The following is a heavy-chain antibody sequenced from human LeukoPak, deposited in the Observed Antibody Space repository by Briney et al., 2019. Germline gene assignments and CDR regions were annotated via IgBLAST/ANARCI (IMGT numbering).Heavy chain of an antibody. Sequence: GGSLRLSCAASGFTFSSYSMNWVRQAPAKGLEWVSSICSSSSYIYYADSVKGRFTISRDNAKNSLYLQMNSLRAEDTAVYYCARVRAAALDYWGQGTLVTVSS. CDR1: GFTFSSYS. V-gene: IGHV3-21*01. CDR2: ICSSSSYI. D-gene: IGHD6-13*01. CDR3: ARVRAAALDY. J-gene: IGHJ4*02.